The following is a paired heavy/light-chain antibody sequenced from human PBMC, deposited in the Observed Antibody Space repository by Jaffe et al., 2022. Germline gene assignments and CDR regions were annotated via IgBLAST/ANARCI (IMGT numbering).Heavy chain of an antibody. CDR1: DYPINRGYY. J-gene: IGHJ4*02. CDR2: IYHSGNT. D-gene: IGHD3-10*01. V-gene: IGHV4-38-2*01. CDR3: ARHVLHFTMVRGVLFDS. Sequence: QVQLQESGPGLVKPSETLSLTCGVSDYPINRGYYWGWIRQPPSKGLEWIGSIYHSGNTYYNPSLKTRVTISVDTSKNQFSLKLTSVTAADTAVYYCARHVLHFTMVRGVLFDSWGQGALVTVSS.
Light chain of an antibody. CDR2: DNN. J-gene: IGLJ3*02. Sequence: HSVLTQPPSISAAPGQKVTISCSGSSSNIENNYVSWYQQLPGTAPKLLIYDNNSRPSGIPDRFSGSKSGTSATLDITGLQTGDEADYYCGTWDTSLSAVWVFGGGTKLTVL. V-gene: IGLV1-51*01. CDR3: GTWDTSLSAVWV. CDR1: SSNIENNY.